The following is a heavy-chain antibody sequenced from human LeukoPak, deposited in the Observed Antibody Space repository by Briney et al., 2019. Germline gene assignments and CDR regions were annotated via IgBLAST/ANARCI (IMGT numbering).Heavy chain of an antibody. Sequence: ASVKVSCKASGYTFTGYYMHWVRQAPGQGLEWMGWINPNSGGTNYAQKLQGWVTMTRDTSISTAYMELSRLRSDDTAVYYCARELPGELCGMDVWGQGTTVTVSS. CDR3: ARELPGELCGMDV. CDR2: INPNSGGT. J-gene: IGHJ6*02. CDR1: GYTFTGYY. V-gene: IGHV1-2*04. D-gene: IGHD1-26*01.